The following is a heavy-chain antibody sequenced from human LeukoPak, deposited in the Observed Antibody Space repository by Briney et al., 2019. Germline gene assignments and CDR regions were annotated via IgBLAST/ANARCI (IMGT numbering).Heavy chain of an antibody. V-gene: IGHV3-64*01. CDR3: ARDSSGYSYYFDY. Sequence: PGGPLRLSCAASGLTFSSYAMHWVRQAPGKGLEYVSAISSNGGSTYYANSVKGRFTISRDNSKNTLYLQMGSLRAEDMAVYYCARDSSGYSYYFDYWGQGTLVTVSS. CDR2: ISSNGGST. CDR1: GLTFSSYA. J-gene: IGHJ4*02. D-gene: IGHD3-22*01.